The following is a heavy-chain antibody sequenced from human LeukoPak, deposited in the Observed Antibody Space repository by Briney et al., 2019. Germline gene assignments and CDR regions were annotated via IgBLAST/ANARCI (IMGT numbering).Heavy chain of an antibody. CDR2: IIPILGIA. J-gene: IGHJ4*02. D-gene: IGHD3-10*01. V-gene: IGHV1-69*04. CDR1: GGTFSSYA. Sequence: ASVKVSCKASGGTFSSYAISWVRQAPGQGLEWMGRIIPILGIANYAQKFQGRVTIIADKSTSTVYMELSSLKSEDTAVYYCARDLKDDGFGAEGSLDFWGQGTLVTVSS. CDR3: ARDLKDDGFGAEGSLDF.